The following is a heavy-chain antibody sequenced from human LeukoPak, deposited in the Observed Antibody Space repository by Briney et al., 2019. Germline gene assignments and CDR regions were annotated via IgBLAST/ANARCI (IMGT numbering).Heavy chain of an antibody. V-gene: IGHV3-66*01. J-gene: IGHJ4*02. CDR3: ARDSSHYYDSSETPYYFDY. CDR1: GFTVSSNY. CDR2: IYSGGST. D-gene: IGHD3-22*01. Sequence: GGSLRLSCAASGFTVSSNYMSWVRQAPGKGLEWVSVIYSGGSTYYADSVKGRFTISRDNSKNTLYLQMNSLRAEDTAVYYCARDSSHYYDSSETPYYFDYWGQGTLVTVSS.